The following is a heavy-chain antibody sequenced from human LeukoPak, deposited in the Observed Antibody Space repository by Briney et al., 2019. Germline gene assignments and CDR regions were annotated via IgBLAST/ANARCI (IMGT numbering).Heavy chain of an antibody. CDR2: IYYSGST. V-gene: IGHV4-61*01. Sequence: PSETLSLTCTVSGGSVSSGSYYWSWIRQPPGKGLEWIGYIYYSGSTNYNPSLKSRVTISVDTSKNQFSLKLSSVTAADTAAYYCARGSWVTMVRGVFDYWGQGTLVTVSS. D-gene: IGHD3-10*01. CDR1: GGSVSSGSYY. CDR3: ARGSWVTMVRGVFDY. J-gene: IGHJ4*02.